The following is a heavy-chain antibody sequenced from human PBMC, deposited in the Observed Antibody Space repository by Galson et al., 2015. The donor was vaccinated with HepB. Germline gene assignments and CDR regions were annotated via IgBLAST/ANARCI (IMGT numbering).Heavy chain of an antibody. D-gene: IGHD6-13*01. CDR2: INAGNGNT. CDR1: GSTFTSYA. Sequence: SVKVSCKASGSTFTSYAMHWVRQAPGQRLEWMGWINAGNGNTKYSQKFQGRVTITRDTSASTAYMELSSLRPEDTAVYYCARQGPIYSSSWYAPGHWGQGTLVTVSS. V-gene: IGHV1-3*01. CDR3: ARQGPIYSSSWYAPGH. J-gene: IGHJ4*02.